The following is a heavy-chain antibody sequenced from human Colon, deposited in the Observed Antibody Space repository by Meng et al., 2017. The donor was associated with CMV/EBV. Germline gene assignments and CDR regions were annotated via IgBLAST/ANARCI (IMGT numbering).Heavy chain of an antibody. CDR3: ARGWDSGSYFDY. V-gene: IGHV1-3*04. CDR2: INTGNGKT. J-gene: IGHJ4*02. CDR1: GDTSTSYG. Sequence: SGDTSTSYGIHWVRQAPGQRLEWMGWINTGNGKTKSSERFQGRVTITEDTSASTVYMELSSLTSEDTAVYYCARGWDSGSYFDYWGQGSLVTVPQ. D-gene: IGHD1-26*01.